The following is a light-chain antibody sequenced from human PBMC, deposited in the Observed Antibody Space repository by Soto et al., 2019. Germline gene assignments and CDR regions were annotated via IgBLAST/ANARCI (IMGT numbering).Light chain of an antibody. CDR2: NAS. CDR3: QQRRNWPLS. J-gene: IGKJ4*01. Sequence: EIVLAQSPATLSLSPGERATLSCRASQSVGNFLAWYQHRPGQAPRLLILNASTRATGIPPRLSGSGSGTDFTPTNRRLEQDDLAVDDCQQRRNWPLSSGGGTKVEIK. CDR1: QSVGNF. V-gene: IGKV3-11*01.